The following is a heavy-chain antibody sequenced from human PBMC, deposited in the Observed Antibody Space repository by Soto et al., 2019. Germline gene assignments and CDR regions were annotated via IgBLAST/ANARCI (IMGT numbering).Heavy chain of an antibody. J-gene: IGHJ3*02. D-gene: IGHD1-26*01. CDR3: ERGGIGSQSYAFDI. CDR1: GGTFNNYA. Sequence: QVQLVQSGAELKKPGSSVRVSCKASGGTFNNYAVHWVRQAPGQGLEWMGGIIPKFSTSSSAQKFQGRVTMNEDSSTNTAYMELISLRSEDTALYYCERGGIGSQSYAFDIWGQGTAVTVSS. V-gene: IGHV1-69*06. CDR2: IIPKFSTS.